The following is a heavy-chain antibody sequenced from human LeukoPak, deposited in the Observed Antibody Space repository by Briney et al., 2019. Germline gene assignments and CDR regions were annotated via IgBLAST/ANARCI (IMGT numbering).Heavy chain of an antibody. V-gene: IGHV4-59*01. Sequence: SETLSLTCAVYGGSFSGYYWSWIRQSPGKGLEWIGYIYYSGDTNYNPSLKSRVSISVDTSENRFSLRLTSVTAADTAVYYCSVPDYYGSGSHDFDPWGQGTLVTVSS. D-gene: IGHD3-10*01. CDR3: SVPDYYGSGSHDFDP. CDR2: IYYSGDT. J-gene: IGHJ5*02. CDR1: GGSFSGYY.